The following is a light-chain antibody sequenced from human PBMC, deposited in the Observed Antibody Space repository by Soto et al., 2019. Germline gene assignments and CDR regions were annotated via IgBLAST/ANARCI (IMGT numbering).Light chain of an antibody. CDR2: AVS. CDR1: SSDVGSYNL. Sequence: QSALTQPASVSGSPGQSITISCTGTSSDVGSYNLVAWYQQFPGKSPKLMIYAVSDRPSGVSDRFSGSKSGITASLTISGLQTEDEADYYCISYTDRQSYLFGTGTKLTVL. CDR3: ISYTDRQSYL. J-gene: IGLJ1*01. V-gene: IGLV2-14*02.